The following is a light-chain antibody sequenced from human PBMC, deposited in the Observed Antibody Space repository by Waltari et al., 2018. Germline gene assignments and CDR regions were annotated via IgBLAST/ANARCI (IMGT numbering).Light chain of an antibody. CDR3: SSYTSRSTLLV. J-gene: IGLJ2*01. V-gene: IGLV2-14*03. CDR2: DVT. Sequence: QSALTQPASVSGSPGQSITISCTGTSSDVGGYNYVSWYQQHPGKAPNLIIYDVTNRPSGVSTRFSGSKSGNTASLTISGRQADDEADYYCSSYTSRSTLLVFGGGTRLTV. CDR1: SSDVGGYNY.